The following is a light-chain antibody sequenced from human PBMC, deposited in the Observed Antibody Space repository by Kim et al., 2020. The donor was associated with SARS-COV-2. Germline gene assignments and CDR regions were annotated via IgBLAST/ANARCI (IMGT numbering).Light chain of an antibody. CDR1: QSISSW. V-gene: IGKV1D-16*01. J-gene: IGKJ4*02. CDR2: AAS. CDR3: QQYATYPLT. Sequence: DIQMTQSPSSLSASVGDRVTITCRASQSISSWLAWYQQKPEKAPKCLIYAASSLQSGVPSRFSGSGSGTDFTLTISSLQPEDFATYYCQQYATYPLTLGGGTKVDIK.